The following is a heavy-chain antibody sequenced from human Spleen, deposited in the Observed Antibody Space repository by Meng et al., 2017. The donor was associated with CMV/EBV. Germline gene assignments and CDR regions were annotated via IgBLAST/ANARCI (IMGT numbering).Heavy chain of an antibody. CDR2: ILHSGTS. J-gene: IGHJ4*02. D-gene: IGHD1-1*01. V-gene: IGHV4-39*07. CDR3: VRVRSPPWKLYFDF. CDR1: RDSIDNKRSRHF. Sequence: GSLRLSCAVSRDSIDNKRSRHFWGWIRQPPGQGLDYIGSILHSGTSYYNPSLKGRVTISLDTSKNELSLSLKSVTAADTAVYYCVRVRSPPWKLYFDFWGQGALVTVSS.